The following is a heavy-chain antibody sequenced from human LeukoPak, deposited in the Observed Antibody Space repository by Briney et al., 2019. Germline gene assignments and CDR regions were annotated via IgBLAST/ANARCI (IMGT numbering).Heavy chain of an antibody. V-gene: IGHV3-7*01. J-gene: IGHJ4*02. CDR2: IKQDGSEK. CDR1: GFTFSSYW. D-gene: IGHD4-17*01. Sequence: GGSLRLSCAATGFTFSSYWMSWVRQAPGKGLEWVANIKQDGSEKYYVDSVKGRFTISRDNAKNSLYLQMNSLRAEDTAVYYCARVLGGHYRTTLDYWGQGTLVTVSS. CDR3: ARVLGGHYRTTLDY.